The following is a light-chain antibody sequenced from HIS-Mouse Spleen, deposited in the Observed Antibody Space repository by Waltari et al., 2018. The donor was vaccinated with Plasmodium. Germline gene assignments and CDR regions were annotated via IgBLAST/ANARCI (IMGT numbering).Light chain of an antibody. CDR1: ISRIGINT. J-gene: IGLJ2*01. CDR3: AAWDDSLNGVV. CDR2: SNN. Sequence: QSVLTQPPSASGTPGQRVTISCSGRISRIGINTVNWYQQLPGTAPKLLIYSNNQRPSGVPDRFSGSKSGTSASLAISGLQSEDEADYYCAAWDDSLNGVVFAGGTKLTVL. V-gene: IGLV1-44*01.